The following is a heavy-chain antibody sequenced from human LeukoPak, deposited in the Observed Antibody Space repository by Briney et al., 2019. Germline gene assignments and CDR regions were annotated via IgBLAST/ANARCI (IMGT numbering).Heavy chain of an antibody. CDR2: ISWNSGSI. J-gene: IGHJ4*02. CDR3: AKQRGLWFGDPDY. D-gene: IGHD3-10*01. V-gene: IGHV3-9*01. CDR1: GFTFDDYA. Sequence: QPGGSLRLSCAASGFTFDDYAMHWVRQAPGKGLEWVSGISWNSGSIGYADSVKGRFTISRDNSKNTLYLQMNSLRAEDTAVYYCAKQRGLWFGDPDYWGQGTLVTVSS.